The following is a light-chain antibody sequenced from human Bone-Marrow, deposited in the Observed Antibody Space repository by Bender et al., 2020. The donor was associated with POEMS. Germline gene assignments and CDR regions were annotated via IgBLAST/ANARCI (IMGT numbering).Light chain of an antibody. J-gene: IGLJ2*01. CDR3: VAWDDTLNGWV. V-gene: IGLV1-40*01. CDR2: ANT. Sequence: QSVLTQPPSVSGAPGQRVTISCTGSSSNIGAGYEVHWYQQLPGTAPKLLIYANTNRPSGVPDRFSGSTSGTSASLAITGLQAEDEADYYCVAWDDTLNGWVFGGGTKLTVL. CDR1: SSNIGAGYE.